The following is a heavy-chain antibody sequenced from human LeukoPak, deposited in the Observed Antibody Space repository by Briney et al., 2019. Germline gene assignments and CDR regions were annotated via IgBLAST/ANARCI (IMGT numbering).Heavy chain of an antibody. V-gene: IGHV1-18*01. CDR3: ARVGCSSTSCYPERDY. D-gene: IGHD2-2*01. CDR1: GYTFTSYG. CDR2: IRAYTDNT. Sequence: ASVKVSCKASGYTFTSYGISWVRQAPGQGLEWLGWIRAYTDNTKYAQKVQSRVTMTTDTSTSTAYMELRGVRSDDTAVYYCARVGCSSTSCYPERDYWGQGTLVTVSS. J-gene: IGHJ4*02.